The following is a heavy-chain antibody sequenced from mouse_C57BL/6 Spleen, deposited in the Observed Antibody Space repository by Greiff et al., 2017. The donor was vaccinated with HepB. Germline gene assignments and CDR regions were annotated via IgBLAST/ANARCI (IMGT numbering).Heavy chain of an antibody. CDR1: GYTFTDYE. J-gene: IGHJ2*01. V-gene: IGHV1-15*01. CDR2: IDPETGGT. CDR3: TRGGEDFGY. Sequence: QVQLKESGAELVRPGASVTLSCKASGYTFTDYEMHWVKQTPVHGLEWIGAIDPETGGTAYNQKFKGKAILTADKSSSTAYMELRSLTSEDSAVYYCTRGGEDFGYWGQGTTLTVSS.